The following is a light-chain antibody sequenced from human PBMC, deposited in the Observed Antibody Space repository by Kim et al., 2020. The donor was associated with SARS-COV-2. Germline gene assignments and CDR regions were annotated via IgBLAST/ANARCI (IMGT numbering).Light chain of an antibody. CDR2: DAS. J-gene: IGKJ2*01. V-gene: IGKV3-11*01. Sequence: LSLSPGERATLPCRASQSVSSPLGWYQHKPGQAPRLLIYDASNRATGIPARFSGSGSGTDFSLTISSLEPEDFAVYYCQHRSNWYTFGQGTKL. CDR1: QSVSSP. CDR3: QHRSNWYT.